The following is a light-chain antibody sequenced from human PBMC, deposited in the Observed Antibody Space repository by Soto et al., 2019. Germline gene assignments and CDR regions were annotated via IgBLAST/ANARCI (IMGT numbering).Light chain of an antibody. CDR1: NSNIGSHA. CDR3: AAWDDSLNGVV. V-gene: IGLV1-44*01. J-gene: IGLJ2*01. Sequence: QAVVTQPPSTSGTPGQRVTISCSGSNSNIGSHAVNWYQQLPGTAPKFLIYNSSQRPSGVPDRFSGSKSGTSASLAISGLQSEDEADYYCAAWDDSLNGVVFGGGTKLTVL. CDR2: NSS.